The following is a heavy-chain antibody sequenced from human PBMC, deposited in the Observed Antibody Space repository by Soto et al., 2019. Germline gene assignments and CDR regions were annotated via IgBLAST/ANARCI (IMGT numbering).Heavy chain of an antibody. Sequence: ASVKVSCKASGYTFTSYGISWVRQAPGQGLEWMGWISAYNGNTNYAQKLQGRVIMTTDTSTSTAYMELRSLRSDDTAVYYCASLRRQYYGMDVWGQGTTVTVSS. J-gene: IGHJ6*02. CDR1: GYTFTSYG. CDR3: ASLRRQYYGMDV. V-gene: IGHV1-18*01. CDR2: ISAYNGNT.